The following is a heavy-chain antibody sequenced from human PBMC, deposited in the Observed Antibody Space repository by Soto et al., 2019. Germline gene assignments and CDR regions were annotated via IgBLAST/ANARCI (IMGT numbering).Heavy chain of an antibody. V-gene: IGHV3-30*18. Sequence: QVQLVESGGGVVQPGRSLTLSCTTSGFTFSLYGMHWVRQAPGKGLEWLAVISFDAKNIYYADSVKGRFTISRDNSKTTLFLQMSHLRADDTAVYFCAKGSQAAAVLDHWGQGALVTVAS. CDR2: ISFDAKNI. D-gene: IGHD6-25*01. CDR3: AKGSQAAAVLDH. CDR1: GFTFSLYG. J-gene: IGHJ4*02.